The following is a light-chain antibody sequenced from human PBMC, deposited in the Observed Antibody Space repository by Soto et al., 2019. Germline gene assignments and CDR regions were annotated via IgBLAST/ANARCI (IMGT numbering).Light chain of an antibody. J-gene: IGLJ2*01. Sequence: QSVLTQPPSVSAAPGKKVTISCSGTIFDVGNNFVSWYQHFPGTAPKLLIYDDDRRPSGIPDRFSASKSGTSATLRIARVQTGDEADYYCASWDTDVSAVFGGGTKL. CDR3: ASWDTDVSAV. CDR1: IFDVGNNF. CDR2: DDD. V-gene: IGLV1-51*01.